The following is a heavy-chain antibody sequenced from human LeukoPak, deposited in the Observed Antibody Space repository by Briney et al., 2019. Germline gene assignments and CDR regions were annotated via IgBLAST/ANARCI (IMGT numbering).Heavy chain of an antibody. V-gene: IGHV3-23*01. CDR2: ISASGGST. Sequence: GGSLRLSCAASGFTFSSYAMSWVRQAPGKGLEWVSAISASGGSTYCADSVKGRFTISRDNSKNTLYLQMNSLRAEDTAVYYCAKDRLSYYYDSSGYYGDYWGQGTLVTVSS. CDR1: GFTFSSYA. J-gene: IGHJ4*02. CDR3: AKDRLSYYYDSSGYYGDY. D-gene: IGHD3-22*01.